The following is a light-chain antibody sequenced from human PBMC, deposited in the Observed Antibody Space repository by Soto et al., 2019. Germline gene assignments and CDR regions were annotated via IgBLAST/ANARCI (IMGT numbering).Light chain of an antibody. CDR3: QEGYSNLWA. Sequence: DIQMTQSPSSLSASVGDRVTVTCRASQSISSYLNWYQQKPGKAPKLLIHGASSLQRGVPSTFSGTGSGTDFTLTNRTLPPENFATYYPQEGYSNLWAVGQGTKVDIK. CDR2: GAS. J-gene: IGKJ1*01. CDR1: QSISSY. V-gene: IGKV1-39*01.